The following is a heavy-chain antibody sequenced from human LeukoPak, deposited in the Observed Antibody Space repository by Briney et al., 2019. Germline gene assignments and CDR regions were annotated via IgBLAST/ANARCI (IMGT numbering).Heavy chain of an antibody. Sequence: ESGPTLVNPTQTLTLTCTFSGFSLSTNGVGVGWIRQPPGKALEWLALIYWNDDKRYSPSLKSRLTITKDTSKNHVVLTVTNVDPVDTATYYCAHSRYNYGYPFDYWGQGTLVTVSS. CDR1: GFSLSTNGVG. CDR3: AHSRYNYGYPFDY. V-gene: IGHV2-5*01. D-gene: IGHD5-18*01. J-gene: IGHJ4*02. CDR2: IYWNDDK.